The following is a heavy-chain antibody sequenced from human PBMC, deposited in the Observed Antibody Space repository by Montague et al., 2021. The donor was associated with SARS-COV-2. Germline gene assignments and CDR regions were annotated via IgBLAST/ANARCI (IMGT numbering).Heavy chain of an antibody. CDR2: IYHSGST. CDR3: ARGSMVRGGKVYYGVDV. D-gene: IGHD3-10*01. CDR1: GGSISSGGYS. J-gene: IGHJ6*02. V-gene: IGHV4-30-2*01. Sequence: TLSLTCAVSGGSISSGGYSWNWIRQPPGKGLEWIGYIYHSGSTYSTPSLKSRVTISLASSKNQFSLNLTSVTAADTAVYYCARGSMVRGGKVYYGVDVWGQGTTVTVSS.